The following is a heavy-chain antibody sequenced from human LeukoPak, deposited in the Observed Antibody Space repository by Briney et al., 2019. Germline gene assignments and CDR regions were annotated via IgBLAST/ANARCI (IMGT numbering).Heavy chain of an antibody. CDR3: AKSRPRNYYDSSGYLGY. CDR2: IRYDGSDK. Sequence: GGSLRLSCAASGFTFSSYGMHWVRQAPGKGLEWVAFIRYDGSDKYYADSVKGRFTISRDNSKNTLYLQMNSLRAEDTAVYYCAKSRPRNYYDSSGYLGYWGQGTLVTVSS. V-gene: IGHV3-30*02. J-gene: IGHJ4*02. CDR1: GFTFSSYG. D-gene: IGHD3-22*01.